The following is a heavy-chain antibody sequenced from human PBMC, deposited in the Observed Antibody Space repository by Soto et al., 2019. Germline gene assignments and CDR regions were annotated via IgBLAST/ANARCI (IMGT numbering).Heavy chain of an antibody. Sequence: SETLSLTCTVPGGSINTYYWSWIRQSPGKGLEWIGNIYHSGSTYYNPSLKSRVTISVDTSKNQFSLKLSSVTAADTAVYYCARRSVAVAGTIRYWGQGTLVTVSS. D-gene: IGHD6-19*01. CDR3: ARRSVAVAGTIRY. V-gene: IGHV4-59*08. CDR1: GGSINTYY. CDR2: IYHSGST. J-gene: IGHJ4*02.